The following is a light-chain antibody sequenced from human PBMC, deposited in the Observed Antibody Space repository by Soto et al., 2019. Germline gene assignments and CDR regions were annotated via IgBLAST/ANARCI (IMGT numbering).Light chain of an antibody. J-gene: IGKJ5*01. CDR2: AAS. V-gene: IGKV1-39*01. CDR1: QNIATF. CDR3: QQSYITPIT. Sequence: DIQMTQSPSSLSASVGDRVTVTCRASQNIATFLHWYQQKPGKAPRVLIYAASSLQSGVPSRFSGSGYGTDFTLTITGLQPDDFAIYYCQQSYITPITVGQGTRLEIX.